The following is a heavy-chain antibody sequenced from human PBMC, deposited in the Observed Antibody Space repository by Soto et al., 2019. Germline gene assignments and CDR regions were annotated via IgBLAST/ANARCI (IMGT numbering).Heavy chain of an antibody. Sequence: SDTLSLTGTVSGGSISSGGYYWSWIRQHPGKGLEWIGYIYYSGSTYYNPSLKSRVTISVDTSKNQFSLKLSSVTAADTAVYYCARGADYYGSGSSPGWFDPWGQGTLVTVSS. CDR2: IYYSGST. V-gene: IGHV4-31*03. D-gene: IGHD3-10*01. CDR3: ARGADYYGSGSSPGWFDP. J-gene: IGHJ5*02. CDR1: GGSISSGGYY.